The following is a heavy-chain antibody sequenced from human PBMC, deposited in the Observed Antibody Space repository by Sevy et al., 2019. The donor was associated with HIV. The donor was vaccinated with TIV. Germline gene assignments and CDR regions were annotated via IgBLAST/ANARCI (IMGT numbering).Heavy chain of an antibody. CDR3: AKEYSSGYS. V-gene: IGHV3-23*01. D-gene: IGHD3-22*01. Sequence: GGSLRLSCTASGLTFSSDVMSWVRQAPGKGLEWVSTGSGSGGYTYGADSVKGRFTISRDNSKNTVYLQMNSLTVEDTAMYYCAKEYSSGYSWGQGILVTVSS. CDR1: GLTFSSDV. J-gene: IGHJ4*02. CDR2: GSGSGGYT.